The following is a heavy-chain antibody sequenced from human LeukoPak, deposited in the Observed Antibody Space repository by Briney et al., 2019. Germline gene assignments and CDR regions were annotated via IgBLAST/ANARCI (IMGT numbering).Heavy chain of an antibody. CDR1: GGSFSGYY. CDR3: ARGERDYYDRSGPDDAFDI. D-gene: IGHD3-22*01. J-gene: IGHJ3*02. Sequence: SETLSLTCAVYGGSFSGYYWSWIRQPPGKGLEWIGEIYHSGSTNYKPSLKSRVTISLDTSKNQFSLKLSSVTAADTAVYYCARGERDYYDRSGPDDAFDIWGQGTMVTVSS. V-gene: IGHV4-34*01. CDR2: IYHSGST.